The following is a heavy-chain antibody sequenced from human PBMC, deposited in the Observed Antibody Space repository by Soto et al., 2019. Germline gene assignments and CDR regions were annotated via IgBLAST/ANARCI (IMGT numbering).Heavy chain of an antibody. CDR3: ARDFVGLPGTIFGVVIIPGDYYYMDV. D-gene: IGHD3-3*01. CDR1: GYTFTSYY. CDR2: INPSGGST. J-gene: IGHJ6*03. Sequence: GASVKVSCKASGYTFTSYYMHWVRQAPGQGLEWMGIINPSGGSTSYAQKFQGRVTMTRDTSTSTVYMELSSLRSEDTAVYYCARDFVGLPGTIFGVVIIPGDYYYMDVWGKGTTVTVSS. V-gene: IGHV1-46*03.